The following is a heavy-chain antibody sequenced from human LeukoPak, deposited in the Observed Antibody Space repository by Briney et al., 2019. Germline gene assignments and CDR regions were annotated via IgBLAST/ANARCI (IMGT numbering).Heavy chain of an antibody. CDR3: TRVGYIDEGIDY. CDR2: IKQDGSKK. Sequence: HAGGSLRLSCAASGFTFSSYAMSWVRQAPGKGLEWVANIKQDGSKKSYVDSVKGRFTISRDNAKNSLYLQMNSLRAEDTAIYYCTRVGYIDEGIDYWGQGTLVTVSS. V-gene: IGHV3-7*04. CDR1: GFTFSSYA. J-gene: IGHJ4*02. D-gene: IGHD5-24*01.